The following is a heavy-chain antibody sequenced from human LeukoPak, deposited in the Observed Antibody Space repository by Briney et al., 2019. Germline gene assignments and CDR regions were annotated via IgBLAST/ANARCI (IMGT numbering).Heavy chain of an antibody. J-gene: IGHJ4*02. D-gene: IGHD3-3*01. CDR1: GFTFSSCS. V-gene: IGHV3-48*01. Sequence: GGSLRLSCAASGFTFSSCSMNWVRRAPGKGLEWVSYISSSSSTIYYADSVKGRFTISRDNAKNSLYLQMNSLRAEDTAVYYCARDSYDFWSGYYAIQSGSLDYWGQGTLVTVSS. CDR2: ISSSSSTI. CDR3: ARDSYDFWSGYYAIQSGSLDY.